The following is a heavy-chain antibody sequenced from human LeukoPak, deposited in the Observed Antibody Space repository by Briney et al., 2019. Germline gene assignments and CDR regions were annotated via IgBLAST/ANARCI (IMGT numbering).Heavy chain of an antibody. CDR2: ISHSGGTT. J-gene: IGHJ3*02. Sequence: EGTLRLSCAASGFTFSSYAMSWVRQAPGKGPEWVSAISHSGGTTYYADSVKGRFTITRDNSKNTLYLQMNSLRAEDTAVYYCAKANVKYCSGSSCFDAFDIWGQGTMVTVSS. CDR1: GFTFSSYA. CDR3: AKANVKYCSGSSCFDAFDI. D-gene: IGHD2-15*01. V-gene: IGHV3-23*01.